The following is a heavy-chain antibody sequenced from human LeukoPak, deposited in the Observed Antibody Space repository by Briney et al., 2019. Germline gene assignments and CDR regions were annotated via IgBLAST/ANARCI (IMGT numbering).Heavy chain of an antibody. J-gene: IGHJ4*02. CDR1: GYTFTSYA. Sequence: GSVKVSCKASGYTFTSYAVHWVRQAPGQRLEWMGWINAGNGNTKYSQKFQGRVTITRDTSASTAYMELSSLRSEDTAVYYCARGIYYYGSGSYYNVPFDYWGQGTLVTVSS. CDR2: INAGNGNT. CDR3: ARGIYYYGSGSYYNVPFDY. D-gene: IGHD3-10*01. V-gene: IGHV1-3*01.